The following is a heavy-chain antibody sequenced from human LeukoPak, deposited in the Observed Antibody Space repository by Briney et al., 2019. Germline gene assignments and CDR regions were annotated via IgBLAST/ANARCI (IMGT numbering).Heavy chain of an antibody. CDR1: GFTFSSYG. CDR3: AKLSSGIY. Sequence: GGSLRLSCAASGFTFSSYGMHWVRQAPGKGLEWVAVISYDGSNKYYADSVKGRFTISRDNSKNTPYLQMNSLRAEDTAVYYCAKLSSGIYWGQGTLVTVSS. CDR2: ISYDGSNK. V-gene: IGHV3-30*18. J-gene: IGHJ4*02. D-gene: IGHD3-10*01.